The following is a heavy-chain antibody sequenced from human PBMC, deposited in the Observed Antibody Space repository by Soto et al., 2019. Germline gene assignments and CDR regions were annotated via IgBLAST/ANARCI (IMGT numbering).Heavy chain of an antibody. D-gene: IGHD3-3*01. CDR1: GFTVSSDS. CDR2: ISSSSSYI. V-gene: IGHV3-21*01. J-gene: IGHJ6*02. Sequence: GGSLRLSCAASGFTVSSDSMNWGRQAPGKGLEWFSSISSSSSYIYYADSVKGRFTISRDNAKNSLYLQMNSLRAEDTAVYYCARDPELRFLEWPTSYGMDVWGQGTTVTVSS. CDR3: ARDPELRFLEWPTSYGMDV.